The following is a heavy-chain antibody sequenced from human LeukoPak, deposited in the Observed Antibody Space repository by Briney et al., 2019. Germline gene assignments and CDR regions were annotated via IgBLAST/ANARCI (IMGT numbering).Heavy chain of an antibody. Sequence: GGSLRLSCAPSAFTFSSYGLHWVRQAPGKGLEGVAFIRDDGSNKYYADSVKGRFTISRDNSKNTLYLQMNSLRAEDTAVYYCAKDHNLGYCSGGSCYYFDYWGQGTLVTVSS. J-gene: IGHJ4*02. CDR2: IRDDGSNK. D-gene: IGHD2-15*01. V-gene: IGHV3-30*02. CDR3: AKDHNLGYCSGGSCYYFDY. CDR1: AFTFSSYG.